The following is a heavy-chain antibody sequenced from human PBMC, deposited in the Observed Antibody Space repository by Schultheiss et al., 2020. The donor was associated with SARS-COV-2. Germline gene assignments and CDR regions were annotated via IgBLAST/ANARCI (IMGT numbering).Heavy chain of an antibody. V-gene: IGHV4-38-2*01. CDR2: IYHSGST. Sequence: SETLSLTCAVSGYSISSGYYWGWIRQPPGKGLEWIGSIYHSGSTYYNPSLKSRVTISVDTSKNQFSLKLSSVTAADTAVYYCARHRVRGVSTGSWFDPWGQGTLGTVAS. J-gene: IGHJ5*02. D-gene: IGHD3-10*01. CDR3: ARHRVRGVSTGSWFDP. CDR1: GYSISSGYY.